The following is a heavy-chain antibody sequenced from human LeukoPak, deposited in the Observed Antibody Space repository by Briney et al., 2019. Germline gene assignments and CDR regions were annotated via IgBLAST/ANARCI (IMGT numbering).Heavy chain of an antibody. CDR1: GYTFTGYY. J-gene: IGHJ4*02. CDR3: ARGHNWNYYFDY. CDR2: INPNSGGT. V-gene: IGHV1-2*02. Sequence: GASVKVSCKASGYTFTGYYMHWVRHAPGQGLEWMGWINPNSGGTNYAQKFQGRVTMTRDTSISTAYMEQSRLRSDDTAVYYCARGHNWNYYFDYWGQGTLVTVSS. D-gene: IGHD1-7*01.